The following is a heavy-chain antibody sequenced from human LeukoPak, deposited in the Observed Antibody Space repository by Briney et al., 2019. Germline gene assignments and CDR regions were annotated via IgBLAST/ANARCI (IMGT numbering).Heavy chain of an antibody. CDR1: GFTFTNYG. V-gene: IGHV3-23*01. J-gene: IGHJ4*02. D-gene: IGHD5-18*01. Sequence: GGSLRLSCAASGFTFTNYGMTWVSQAPGRGLEWVSGIGGSGASTYYADSLKGRFTISRDNSKNTLYLQVNSLRAEDTAVYYCARVRGYRYGSIDHWGQGTLVTVSS. CDR2: IGGSGAST. CDR3: ARVRGYRYGSIDH.